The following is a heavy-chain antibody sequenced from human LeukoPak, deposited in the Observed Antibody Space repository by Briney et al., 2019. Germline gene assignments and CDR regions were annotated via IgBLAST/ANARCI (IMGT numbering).Heavy chain of an antibody. V-gene: IGHV3-7*03. J-gene: IGHJ4*02. D-gene: IGHD3-3*01. CDR3: TRVFGGYDVSDS. CDR2: IKKDGSQK. CDR1: GFTFSSYE. Sequence: GGSLRLSCAASGFTFSSYEMNWVRQAPGKGLEWVANIKKDGSQKYYVDSVEGRFTISRDNAKNSLYLQMDSLRLDDTAVYYCTRVFGGYDVSDSWGQGTRVTVSS.